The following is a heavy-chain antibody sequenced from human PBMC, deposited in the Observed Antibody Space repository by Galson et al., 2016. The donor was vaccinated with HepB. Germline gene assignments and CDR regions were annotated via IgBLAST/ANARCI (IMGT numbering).Heavy chain of an antibody. Sequence: SVKVSCKASGYTFTGYYMHWVRQAPGQGLEWMGWVNPNSGGTNYAQKFQGRVTMTRDTSISTAYMELSSLRSNDTAVYYCARDRLGGYDYHWGQGTLVTVSS. CDR2: VNPNSGGT. CDR3: ARDRLGGYDYH. D-gene: IGHD5-12*01. V-gene: IGHV1-2*02. CDR1: GYTFTGYY. J-gene: IGHJ5*02.